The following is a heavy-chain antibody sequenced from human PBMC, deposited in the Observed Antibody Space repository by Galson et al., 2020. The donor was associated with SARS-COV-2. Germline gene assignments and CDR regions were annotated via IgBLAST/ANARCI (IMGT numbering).Heavy chain of an antibody. D-gene: IGHD2-2*01. J-gene: IGHJ3*02. V-gene: IGHV3-30*01. Sequence: RGSLRLSCAASGFTFSSYAMHWVRQAPGKGLEWVAVISYDGSNKYYADSVKGRFTISRDNSKNTLYLQMNSLRAEDTAVYYCARDLPDCSSTSCYDIQAFDIWGQGTMVTVSS. CDR3: ARDLPDCSSTSCYDIQAFDI. CDR1: GFTFSSYA. CDR2: ISYDGSNK.